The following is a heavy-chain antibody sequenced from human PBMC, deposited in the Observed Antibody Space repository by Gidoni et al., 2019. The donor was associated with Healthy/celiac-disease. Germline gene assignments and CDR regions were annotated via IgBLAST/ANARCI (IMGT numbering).Heavy chain of an antibody. V-gene: IGHV4-39*01. Sequence: QLQLQESGPGLVKPSETLSLTCTVSGGSISSSSYYWGWIRQPPGKGLEWIGSIYYSGSTYYNPSLKSRVTISVDTSKNQFSLKLSSVTAADTAVYYCATRYCSGGSCYRHYYYGMDVWGQGTTVTVSS. CDR2: IYYSGST. CDR3: ATRYCSGGSCYRHYYYGMDV. D-gene: IGHD2-15*01. CDR1: GGSISSSSYY. J-gene: IGHJ6*02.